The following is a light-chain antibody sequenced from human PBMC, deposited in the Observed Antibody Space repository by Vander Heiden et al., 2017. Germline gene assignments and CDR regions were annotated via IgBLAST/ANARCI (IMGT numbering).Light chain of an antibody. CDR3: QQYNTYSRT. V-gene: IGKV1-5*03. Sequence: DLQLTRSPSTLSASVGDRVTITCRASQSINNWLAWYQQKPGKAPRLLIYKASSLQSGVPSRFSGSGSGTEFTLTISSLQPDDFATYYCQQYNTYSRTFGQGTKVEIK. CDR1: QSINNW. J-gene: IGKJ1*01. CDR2: KAS.